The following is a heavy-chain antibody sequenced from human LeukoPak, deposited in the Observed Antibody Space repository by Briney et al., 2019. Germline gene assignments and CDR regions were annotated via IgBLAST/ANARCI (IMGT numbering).Heavy chain of an antibody. Sequence: SVNVSCKASGGTFSSYAISWGRQAPGQGLEWMGRIIPILGIANYAQKFQGRVTITADKSTSTAYMELSSLRSEDTAVYYCASGYYDSSGYHYNGIDFDYWGQGTLVTVSS. J-gene: IGHJ4*02. CDR1: GGTFSSYA. D-gene: IGHD3-22*01. CDR2: IIPILGIA. CDR3: ASGYYDSSGYHYNGIDFDY. V-gene: IGHV1-69*04.